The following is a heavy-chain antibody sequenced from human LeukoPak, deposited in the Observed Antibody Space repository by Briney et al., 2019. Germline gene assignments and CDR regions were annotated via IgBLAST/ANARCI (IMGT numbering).Heavy chain of an antibody. V-gene: IGHV1-18*01. CDR2: ISAYNGTT. Sequence: ARVNLSSKASGYTFTIYGISWVRGAPGQGREGMALISAYNGTTNYAQNLQARVTITTNTSTTTAYMELMSLSSDDTAVYYCASRASITGRYDFDYWGQGTLVTVSS. D-gene: IGHD1-20*01. CDR1: GYTFTIYG. CDR3: ASRASITGRYDFDY. J-gene: IGHJ4*02.